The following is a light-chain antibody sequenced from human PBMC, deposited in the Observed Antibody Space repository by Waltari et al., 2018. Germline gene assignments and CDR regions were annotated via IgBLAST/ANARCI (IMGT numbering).Light chain of an antibody. Sequence: DIQMTQSPSTLSASVGDRVTITCRASQSINSWLAWYQQKPGKAPKVLIYKTSTLESGVPSRFSGSGSGTEFTLTISSLQPDDFATYYYQQYNSYSYTFGQGTKLEIK. V-gene: IGKV1-5*03. CDR2: KTS. J-gene: IGKJ2*01. CDR3: QQYNSYSYT. CDR1: QSINSW.